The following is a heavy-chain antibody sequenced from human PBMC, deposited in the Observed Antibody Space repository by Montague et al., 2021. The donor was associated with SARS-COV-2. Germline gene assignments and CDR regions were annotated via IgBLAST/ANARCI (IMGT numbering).Heavy chain of an antibody. J-gene: IGHJ6*02. CDR1: GGSFSDYY. D-gene: IGHD3-10*01. CDR3: ARVSYYGSWTSLGMDV. V-gene: IGHV4-34*01. Sequence: SETLSLTCAVYGGSFSDYYWSWIRQPPGKGLEWIGEINPSGNANYNPSLKSRVTISVDTSKNQFSLKLSSVTAADTAVYYCARVSYYGSWTSLGMDVWGQGTTVTVSS. CDR2: INPSGNA.